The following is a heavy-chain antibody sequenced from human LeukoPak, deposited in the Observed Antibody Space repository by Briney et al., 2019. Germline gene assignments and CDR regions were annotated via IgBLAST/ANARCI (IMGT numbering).Heavy chain of an antibody. Sequence: GGSLRLSCLASGFTFSSYWMHWVRQAPGKGLVWVSRIFGDGSSTSYADSVKGRFTISRDNSKNTLYLQMNSLRAEDTAVYYCAKEEWELLPDLCYGMDVWGQGTTVTVSS. J-gene: IGHJ6*02. V-gene: IGHV3-74*01. CDR2: IFGDGSST. CDR1: GFTFSSYW. CDR3: AKEEWELLPDLCYGMDV. D-gene: IGHD1-26*01.